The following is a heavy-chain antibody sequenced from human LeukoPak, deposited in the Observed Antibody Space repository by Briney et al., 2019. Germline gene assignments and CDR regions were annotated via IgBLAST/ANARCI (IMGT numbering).Heavy chain of an antibody. CDR1: GFTFSSFA. J-gene: IGHJ4*02. Sequence: GGSLSLSCAASGFTFSSFAMNWVRQAPGKGLEWVSSISESGGATDYADYVKGRFTISRDNSKNTLYLQMNSLRAEDTAVYYCARQWLVNGWGQGTLVTVSS. D-gene: IGHD6-19*01. CDR3: ARQWLVNG. V-gene: IGHV3-23*01. CDR2: ISESGGAT.